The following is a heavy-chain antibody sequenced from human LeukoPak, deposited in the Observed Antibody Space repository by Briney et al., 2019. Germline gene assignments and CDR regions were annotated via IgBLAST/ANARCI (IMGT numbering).Heavy chain of an antibody. J-gene: IGHJ4*02. V-gene: IGHV4-4*07. Sequence: SETLSLTCTVSGGSISSCYWSWIRQPAGKGLEWIGRIYTSGSTNYNPSLKSRVTMSVDTSKNQFSLKLSSVTAAYTAVYYCARASLSYSSGWYPYYFDYWGQGTLVTVLS. D-gene: IGHD6-19*01. CDR3: ARASLSYSSGWYPYYFDY. CDR2: IYTSGST. CDR1: GGSISSCY.